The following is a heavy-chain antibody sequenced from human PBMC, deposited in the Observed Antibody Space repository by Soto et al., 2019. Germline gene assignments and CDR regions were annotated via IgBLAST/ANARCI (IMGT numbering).Heavy chain of an antibody. CDR1: GGSISSGGYY. V-gene: IGHV4-31*03. Sequence: QVQLQESGPGLVKPSQTLSLTCTVSGGSISSGGYYWSWIRQHPGKGLEWIGYIYYSGSTYYNPYLKSRVTIAVDTSKNQFSLQLSSVTAADTAVYYCAREPRTTPGWFDPWGQGTLVTVSS. J-gene: IGHJ5*02. CDR3: AREPRTTPGWFDP. CDR2: IYYSGST. D-gene: IGHD4-17*01.